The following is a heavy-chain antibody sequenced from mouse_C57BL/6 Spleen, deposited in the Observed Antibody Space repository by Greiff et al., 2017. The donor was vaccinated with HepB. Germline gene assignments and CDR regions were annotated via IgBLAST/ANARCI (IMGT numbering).Heavy chain of an antibody. D-gene: IGHD4-1*01. J-gene: IGHJ4*01. V-gene: IGHV1-52*01. Sequence: VQLQQPGAELVRPGSSVKLSCKASGYTFTSYWMHWVKQRPIQGLEWIGNIDPSDSETHYNQKFKDKATLTVDKSSSTAYMQLSSLTSEDSAVYYCARRRYWDGMDYWGQGTSVTVSS. CDR3: ARRRYWDGMDY. CDR1: GYTFTSYW. CDR2: IDPSDSET.